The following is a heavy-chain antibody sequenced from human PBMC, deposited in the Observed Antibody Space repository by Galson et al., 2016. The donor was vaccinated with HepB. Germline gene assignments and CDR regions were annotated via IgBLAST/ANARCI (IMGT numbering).Heavy chain of an antibody. D-gene: IGHD1-1*01. J-gene: IGHJ4*02. V-gene: IGHV3-74*01. CDR2: INKDGSST. Sequence: SLRLSCAASGFSFSSYWMHWVRQAPGKGLVWVSRINKDGSSTKNADSVEGRFIISRDNAKNTLYLQISSMRAEDTAVYYCASENNWLHDYWGQGTLVTVSS. CDR1: GFSFSSYW. CDR3: ASENNWLHDY.